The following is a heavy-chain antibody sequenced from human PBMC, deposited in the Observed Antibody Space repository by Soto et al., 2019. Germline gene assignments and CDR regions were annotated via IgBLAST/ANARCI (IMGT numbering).Heavy chain of an antibody. CDR2: MYYGGTT. J-gene: IGHJ3*02. CDR1: GFAVTSNY. D-gene: IGHD1-1*01. V-gene: IGHV3-66*01. CDR3: ARGSYLERQGLAFNM. Sequence: EEQLVESGGGLVQPGGSLRLSCAASGFAVTSNYMTWVRRIPGKGLECVSIMYYGGTTYYSDSVKGRFTISRDSSKNTLDLQMNSLRVEDTAVYYCARGSYLERQGLAFNMWGQGTSVIVS.